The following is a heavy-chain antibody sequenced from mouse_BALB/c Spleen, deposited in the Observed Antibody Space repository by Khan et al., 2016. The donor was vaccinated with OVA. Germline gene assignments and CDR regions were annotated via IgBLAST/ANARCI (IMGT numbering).Heavy chain of an antibody. CDR2: LANKADGYRT. D-gene: IGHD4-1*02. CDR1: GFTFTDYY. J-gene: IGHJ2*01. Sequence: EVELVESGGGLVQPGGSLRLSCATSGFTFTDYYMTWFRQPPGGPLEWLGFLANKADGYRTEYSASVKGRFTFSRDSSQNILYLQMTTLRAEDSATYYCARDQVGSYFDYWGQGTTLTVSS. CDR3: ARDQVGSYFDY. V-gene: IGHV7-3*02.